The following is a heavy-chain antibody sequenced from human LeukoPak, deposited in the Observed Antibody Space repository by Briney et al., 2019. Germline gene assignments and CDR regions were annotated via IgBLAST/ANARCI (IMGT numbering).Heavy chain of an antibody. CDR3: ARDRDGPDY. CDR2: IKQDGTEN. J-gene: IGHJ4*02. D-gene: IGHD5-24*01. CDR1: GFTFSTYW. V-gene: IGHV3-7*01. Sequence: GGSLRLSCAASGFTFSTYWMSWVRQAPGKGLEWLANIKQDGTENYYVDSVKGRFTISRDNAENSLYLQMNSLRAEDTAVYYCARDRDGPDYWGQGTLVTVSS.